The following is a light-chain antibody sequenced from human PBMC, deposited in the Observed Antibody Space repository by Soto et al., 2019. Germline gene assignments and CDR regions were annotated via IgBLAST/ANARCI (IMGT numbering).Light chain of an antibody. J-gene: IGKJ4*01. Sequence: DIQVTQSPSTLSAYVGDRVTITCRASKSISSCLAWYQQKPXKAPKLLXXDAFSLESGVPSRFSGSRSGTEFTLTISSLQPDDYANYYCQQYNSYSPLTFGGGTKVDIK. CDR1: KSISSC. CDR2: DAF. CDR3: QQYNSYSPLT. V-gene: IGKV1-5*01.